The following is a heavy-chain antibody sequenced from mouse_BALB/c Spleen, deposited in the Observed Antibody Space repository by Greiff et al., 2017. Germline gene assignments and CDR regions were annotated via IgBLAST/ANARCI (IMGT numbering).Heavy chain of an antibody. Sequence: QVQLQQPGAELVRPGASVKLSCKASGYTFTSYWINWVKQRPGQGLEWIGNIYPSDSYTNYNQKFKDKATLTVDKSSSTAYMQLSSPTSEDSAVYYCTRGDDYAGYFDDWGQGTTLTVSS. V-gene: IGHV1-69*02. CDR2: IYPSDSYT. J-gene: IGHJ2*01. CDR3: TRGDDYAGYFDD. D-gene: IGHD2-4*01. CDR1: GYTFTSYW.